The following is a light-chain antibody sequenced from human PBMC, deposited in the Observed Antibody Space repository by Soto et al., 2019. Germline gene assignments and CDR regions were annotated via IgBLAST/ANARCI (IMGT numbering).Light chain of an antibody. CDR1: QSVGSD. J-gene: IGKJ4*01. Sequence: EIVLTQSPGTLSLSPGEGATLSCSASQSVGSDLVWYRQKPGQAPRLLIYGASSRATGIPDRFSGSGSGTDFTLTISRLEPEDFAVYYCQQYGSSPLTFGGGTKVDIK. CDR3: QQYGSSPLT. V-gene: IGKV3-20*01. CDR2: GAS.